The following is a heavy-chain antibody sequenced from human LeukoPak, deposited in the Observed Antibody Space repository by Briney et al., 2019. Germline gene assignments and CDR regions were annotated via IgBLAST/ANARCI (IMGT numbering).Heavy chain of an antibody. J-gene: IGHJ4*02. D-gene: IGHD1-1*01. CDR1: GGSIISSSYN. V-gene: IGHV4-39*01. CDR2: IYYSGST. Sequence: SETLSLTCTVSGGSIISSSYNWGWIRQPPGKGLEWIGSIYYSGSTYYNTSLKSRVTISVDTSKDQFSVRLSSVTAADTAVYYCARRLRTPTLGTTGYFDYWGQGTLVTVSS. CDR3: ARRLRTPTLGTTGYFDY.